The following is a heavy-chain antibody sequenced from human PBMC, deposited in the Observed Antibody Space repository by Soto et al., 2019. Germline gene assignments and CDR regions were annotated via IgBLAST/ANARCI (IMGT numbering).Heavy chain of an antibody. J-gene: IGHJ2*01. V-gene: IGHV3-23*01. CDR3: AEDGIRDTVPVSAFLLNRSSDL. D-gene: IGHD2-15*01. CDR2: ISGSGGST. Sequence: EKGLEWVSAISGSGGSTYYADSVKGRFTISRDHSKNTLYLQMNSLRAEDTFFFFKAEDGIRDTVPVSAFLLNRSSDL.